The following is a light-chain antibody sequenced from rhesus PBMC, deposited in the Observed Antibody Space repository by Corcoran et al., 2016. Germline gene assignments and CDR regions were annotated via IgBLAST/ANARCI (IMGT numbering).Light chain of an antibody. CDR3: LQDYITPYS. Sequence: DIQMTQSPSSLSASVGDRVTITCRASQDIDGYLSWYQQKPGKAPERLVYSVSILESGVPSRFSGSGSGAEFTLTISSLQPEDFGTYYCLQDYITPYSLGQGTKVEI. J-gene: IGKJ2*01. CDR2: SVS. V-gene: IGKV1-36*02. CDR1: QDIDGY.